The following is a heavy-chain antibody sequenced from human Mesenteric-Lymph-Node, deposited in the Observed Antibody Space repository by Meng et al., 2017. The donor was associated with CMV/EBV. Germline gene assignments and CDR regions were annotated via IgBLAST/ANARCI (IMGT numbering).Heavy chain of an antibody. CDR1: GGSISTYY. CDR2: MYYSGST. Sequence: SETLSLTCTVSGGSISTYYWSWIRQPPGRGLEWIGYMYYSGSTNYNPSLKSRVTISVDTSKNQFSLKLSSVTAADTAVYYCHYYYYGMDVWGQGTTVTVSS. V-gene: IGHV4-59*01. J-gene: IGHJ6*02. CDR3: HYYYYGMDV.